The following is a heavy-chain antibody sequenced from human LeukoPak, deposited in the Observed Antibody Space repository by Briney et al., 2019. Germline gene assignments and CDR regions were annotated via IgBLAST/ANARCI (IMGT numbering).Heavy chain of an antibody. CDR2: INPNSGGT. CDR3: AREGCSSTSCYFFDY. J-gene: IGHJ4*02. CDR1: GYTFTGYY. V-gene: IGHV1-2*04. Sequence: ASVKVSCKASGYTFTGYYMHWVRQAPGQGLEWMGWINPNSGGTNYAQKFQGWVTMTRDTFISTAYMELSRLRSDDTAVYYCAREGCSSTSCYFFDYWGQGTLVTVSS. D-gene: IGHD2-2*01.